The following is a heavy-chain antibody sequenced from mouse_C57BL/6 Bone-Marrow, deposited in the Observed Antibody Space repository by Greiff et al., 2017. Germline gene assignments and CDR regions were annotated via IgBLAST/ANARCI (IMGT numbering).Heavy chain of an antibody. V-gene: IGHV1-81*01. D-gene: IGHD2-3*01. CDR3: ARSVRLLAWFAY. J-gene: IGHJ3*01. CDR2: IYPRSGNT. Sequence: VQLQESGAELARPGASVKLSCKASGYTFTSYGISWVKQRTGQGLEWVGAIYPRSGNTYYNEKFKGKATLPADKSSSTAYMELRSLTSEDSAVYFCARSVRLLAWFAYWGQGTLVTVSA. CDR1: GYTFTSYG.